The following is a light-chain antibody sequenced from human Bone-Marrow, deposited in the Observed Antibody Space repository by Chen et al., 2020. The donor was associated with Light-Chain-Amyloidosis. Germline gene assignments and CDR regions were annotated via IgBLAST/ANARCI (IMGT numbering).Light chain of an antibody. V-gene: IGLV3-25*03. J-gene: IGLJ2*01. CDR2: RDT. CDR1: DLPTKY. CDR3: QSADSSGTYEVI. Sequence: SYELTQPPSVSVSPGQTAMITCSGDDLPTKYAYWYQQKPGQAPVLVIHRDTERPSGISERFSGSSSGTTVTLTISGVQAEDEADDHCQSADSSGTYEVIFGGGTKLTVL.